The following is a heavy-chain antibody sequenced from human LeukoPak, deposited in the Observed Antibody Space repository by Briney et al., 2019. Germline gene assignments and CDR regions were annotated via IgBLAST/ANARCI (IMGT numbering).Heavy chain of an antibody. Sequence: GGSLRLSCADSGFTFSSYGMHWVRQAPGKGLEWVAVISYDGSNKYYADSVKGRFTISRDNSKNTLYLQMNSLRAEDTAVYYCAKTNNWNGLGAFDIWGQGTMVTVSS. V-gene: IGHV3-30*18. CDR2: ISYDGSNK. CDR1: GFTFSSYG. J-gene: IGHJ3*02. CDR3: AKTNNWNGLGAFDI. D-gene: IGHD1-20*01.